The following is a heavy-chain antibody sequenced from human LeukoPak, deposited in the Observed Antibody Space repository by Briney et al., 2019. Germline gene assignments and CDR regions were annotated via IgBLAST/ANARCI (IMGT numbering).Heavy chain of an antibody. CDR2: ISAYNGNT. CDR1: GYTFTSYG. J-gene: IGHJ6*03. V-gene: IGHV1-18*01. CDR3: ARDALLWFGELLLGYYYYMDV. Sequence: ASVKVSCKASGYTFTSYGISWVRQAPGQGLEWMGWISAYNGNTNYAQKLQGRVTMTTDTSTSTAYMELSSLRSEDTAVYYCARDALLWFGELLLGYYYYMDVWGKGTTVTVSS. D-gene: IGHD3-10*01.